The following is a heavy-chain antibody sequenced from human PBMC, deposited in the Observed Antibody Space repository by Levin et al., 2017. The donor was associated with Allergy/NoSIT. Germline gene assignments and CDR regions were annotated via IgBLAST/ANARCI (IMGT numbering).Heavy chain of an antibody. Sequence: ASETLSLTCTVPGGSISSYWWSWIRQPPGKGLEWIGYIYHSGSTNYNPSLKSRVTISIDTSKNQFSLKLSSVTAADAAMYYCARHFLPVGASRSLGFDYWGQGALVTVSS. CDR1: GGSISSYW. V-gene: IGHV4-59*08. J-gene: IGHJ4*02. CDR2: IYHSGST. D-gene: IGHD1-26*01. CDR3: ARHFLPVGASRSLGFDY.